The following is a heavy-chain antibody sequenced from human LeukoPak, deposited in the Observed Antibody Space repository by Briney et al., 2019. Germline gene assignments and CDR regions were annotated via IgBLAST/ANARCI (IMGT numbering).Heavy chain of an antibody. Sequence: GGSLRLSCAASGFTFSSYSMNWVRQAPGKGLEWVGRIKSKTDGGTTDYAAPVKGRFTISRDDSKNTLYLQMNSLKTEDTAVYYCTTSIDIAEYYFDYWGQGTLVTVSS. J-gene: IGHJ4*02. V-gene: IGHV3-15*01. CDR2: IKSKTDGGTT. D-gene: IGHD6-13*01. CDR1: GFTFSSYS. CDR3: TTSIDIAEYYFDY.